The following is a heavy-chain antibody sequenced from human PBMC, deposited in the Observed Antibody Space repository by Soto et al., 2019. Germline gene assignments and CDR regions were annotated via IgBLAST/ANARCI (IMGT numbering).Heavy chain of an antibody. CDR3: ARGGSLYWYFDL. D-gene: IGHD1-26*01. Sequence: ASVKVSCTASGYTFTSYAIRWVRQAPGQRLEWMGWINAGNGNTKYSQKFQGRATITRDTSASTAYMELSSLRSEDTAVYYCARGGSLYWYFDLWGRGTLVTVSS. CDR2: INAGNGNT. V-gene: IGHV1-3*01. CDR1: GYTFTSYA. J-gene: IGHJ2*01.